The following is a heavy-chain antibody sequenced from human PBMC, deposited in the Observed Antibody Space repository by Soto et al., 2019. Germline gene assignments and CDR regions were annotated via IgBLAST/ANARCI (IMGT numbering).Heavy chain of an antibody. CDR1: GFSISDHY. V-gene: IGHV3-11*03. CDR3: VRSGDNYNVLDY. CDR2: SSNSGTFT. D-gene: IGHD3-10*02. Sequence: GGSLRLACAASGFSISDHYMSWIRQAPGKGLEWVSYSSNSGTFTKYADSVKGRFSISRDNAKNSLYLEINSLRGEDTAIYYCVRSGDNYNVLDYWGQGTPVTVSS. J-gene: IGHJ4*02.